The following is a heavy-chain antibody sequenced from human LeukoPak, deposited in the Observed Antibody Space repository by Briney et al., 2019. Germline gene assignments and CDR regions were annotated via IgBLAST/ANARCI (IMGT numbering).Heavy chain of an antibody. Sequence: PGGSLRLSCAASGFSVSSNYMSWVRQAPGKGLTWVSVIYSSGSTYYADSVKGRFAISRDNSKNTLYLQMNSLRAEDTAVYYCASSSYDSSGYYDYWGQGTLVTVSS. J-gene: IGHJ4*02. CDR3: ASSSYDSSGYYDY. CDR1: GFSVSSNY. V-gene: IGHV3-66*03. D-gene: IGHD3-22*01. CDR2: IYSSGST.